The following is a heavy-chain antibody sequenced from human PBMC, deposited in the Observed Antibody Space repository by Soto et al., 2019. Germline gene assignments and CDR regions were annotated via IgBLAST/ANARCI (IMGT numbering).Heavy chain of an antibody. CDR1: GGSFSGYY. CDR3: ARTSRFDS. D-gene: IGHD6-6*01. CDR2: INHSGST. V-gene: IGHV4-34*01. Sequence: QVQLQQWGAGLLKPSETLSLTCAVYGGSFSGYYWSWILQPPGKGLEWIGEINHSGSTNHNPSLKSRVTMSVDPSKNQCSMKLNSVTAADTAVYYCARTSRFDSWGQGTLVTVSS. J-gene: IGHJ4*02.